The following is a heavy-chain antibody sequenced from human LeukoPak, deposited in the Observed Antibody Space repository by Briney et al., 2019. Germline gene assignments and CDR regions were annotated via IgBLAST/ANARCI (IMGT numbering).Heavy chain of an antibody. CDR2: ISSSGSTI. CDR3: ASAPADYYGSGSYFVS. V-gene: IGHV3-11*01. J-gene: IGHJ4*02. D-gene: IGHD3-10*01. CDR1: GFTFSDYY. Sequence: GGSLRLSCAASGFTFSDYYMSWIRQAPGKGLEWVSYISSSGSTIYYADSVKGRFTISRDNAKNSLYLQMNSLRAEDTAVYYCASAPADYYGSGSYFVSWGQGTLVTVSS.